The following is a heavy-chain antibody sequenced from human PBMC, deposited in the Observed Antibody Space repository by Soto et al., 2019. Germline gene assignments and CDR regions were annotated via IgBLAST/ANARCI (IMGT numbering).Heavy chain of an antibody. Sequence: PSETLSLTCTVSGGSISSSSYYWGWIRQPPGKGLEWIGSIYYSGSTYYNPSLKSRVTISVYTSKNQFSLKLSSVTAADTAVYYCARLRRVATYYWGQGTLVTVPS. CDR2: IYYSGST. CDR3: ARLRRVATYY. J-gene: IGHJ4*02. V-gene: IGHV4-39*01. CDR1: GGSISSSSYY. D-gene: IGHD5-12*01.